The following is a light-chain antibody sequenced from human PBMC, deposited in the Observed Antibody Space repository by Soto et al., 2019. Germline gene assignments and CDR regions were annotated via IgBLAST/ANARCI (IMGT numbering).Light chain of an antibody. CDR2: GGY. CDR1: QSLSSRN. J-gene: IGKJ5*01. CDR3: QQYGMFPIT. V-gene: IGKV3-20*01. Sequence: ELVLTQSPGTLSLSPGERATLSCRGSQSLSSRNLAWYQQKPGQAPRPPIQGGYSRATGSPDRGRGRGSGTDITLTIRRLEAEEFAVYYCQQYGMFPITVGPGTRLEIK.